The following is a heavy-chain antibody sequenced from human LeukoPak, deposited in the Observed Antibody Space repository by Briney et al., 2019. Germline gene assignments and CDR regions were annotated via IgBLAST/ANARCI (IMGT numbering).Heavy chain of an antibody. J-gene: IGHJ4*02. V-gene: IGHV4-4*02. Sequence: PSGTLPLTCAVSGGSISSSNWWSWVRQPPGKGLEWIGEIYHSGSTNYNPSLKSRVTISVDKSKNQFSLKLSSVTAADTAVYYCASSYYYDSGSYLGLGYWGQGTLVTVSS. CDR2: IYHSGST. CDR3: ASSYYYDSGSYLGLGY. D-gene: IGHD3-10*01. CDR1: GGSISSSNW.